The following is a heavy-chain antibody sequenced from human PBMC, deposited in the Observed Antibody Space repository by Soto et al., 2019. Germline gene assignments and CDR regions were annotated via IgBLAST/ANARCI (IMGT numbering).Heavy chain of an antibody. V-gene: IGHV1-69*13. Sequence: SVKVSCKASGGTFSSYAISWVRQAPGQGLEWMGGIIPIFGTANYAQKFQGRVTITADESTSTAYMELSSLRSENTAVYYCACKSDIVVVPAAMDPYYYYYGMDVWGQGTTVTVSS. J-gene: IGHJ6*02. CDR2: IIPIFGTA. D-gene: IGHD2-2*01. CDR3: ACKSDIVVVPAAMDPYYYYYGMDV. CDR1: GGTFSSYA.